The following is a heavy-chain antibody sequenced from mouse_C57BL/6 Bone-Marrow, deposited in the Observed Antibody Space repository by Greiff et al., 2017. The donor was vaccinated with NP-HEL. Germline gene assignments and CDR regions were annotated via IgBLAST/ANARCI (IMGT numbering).Heavy chain of an antibody. Sequence: EVQGVESGGGLVQSGRSLRHSCATSGFTFSDFYMEWVRQAPGKGLEWIAASRNKANDYTTEYSASVKGRFIVSRDTSQSILYLQMNALRAEDTAIYYCARDNWDWYFDVWGTGTTVTVSS. J-gene: IGHJ1*03. CDR3: ARDNWDWYFDV. CDR1: GFTFSDFY. D-gene: IGHD4-1*01. CDR2: SRNKANDYTT. V-gene: IGHV7-1*01.